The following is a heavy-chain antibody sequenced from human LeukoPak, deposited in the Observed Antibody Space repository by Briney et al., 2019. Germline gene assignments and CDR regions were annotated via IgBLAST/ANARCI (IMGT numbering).Heavy chain of an antibody. CDR1: GFTFSSYA. CDR3: ARRAYNWGAFDI. J-gene: IGHJ3*02. Sequence: GGSLRLSCAASGFTFSSYAMSWVRQAPGKGLEWVSTIRMTGGSTYYADSVKGRFTISRDNSKNTLHLQMNSLRAEDTAVYYCARRAYNWGAFDIWGQGTMVTVSS. V-gene: IGHV3-23*01. CDR2: IRMTGGST. D-gene: IGHD5-24*01.